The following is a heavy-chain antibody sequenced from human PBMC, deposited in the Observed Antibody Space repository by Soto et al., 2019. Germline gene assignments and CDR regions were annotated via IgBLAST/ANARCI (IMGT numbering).Heavy chain of an antibody. V-gene: IGHV3-21*01. CDR1: GFTFSSYS. J-gene: IGHJ4*02. CDR2: ISSSSSYI. D-gene: IGHD4-17*01. Sequence: GGSLRLSCAASGFTFSSYSMNWVRQAPGKGLEWVSSISSSSSYIYYADSVKGRFTISRDNAKNSLYLQMNSLRAEDTAVYYCARYLSKDYAPGYWGQGTLVTVSS. CDR3: ARYLSKDYAPGY.